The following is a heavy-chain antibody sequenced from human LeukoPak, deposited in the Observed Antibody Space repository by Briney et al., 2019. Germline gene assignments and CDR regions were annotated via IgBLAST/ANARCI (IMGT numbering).Heavy chain of an antibody. J-gene: IGHJ5*02. CDR2: IPYYGTSQ. V-gene: IGHV3-30*12. CDR1: RLSYSNAG. CDR3: GRDVGP. Sequence: GGSLTLSCAPSRLSYSNAGMHWVRQAPGKGLEWVAFIPYYGTSQYYADSVKGRFTLSRDSSKNTMYLKMNGLRVEDTAMYYCGRDVGPWGQGTLVTVSS.